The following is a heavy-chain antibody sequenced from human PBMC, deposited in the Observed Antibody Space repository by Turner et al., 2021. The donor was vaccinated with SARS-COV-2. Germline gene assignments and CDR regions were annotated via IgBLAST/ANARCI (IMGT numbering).Heavy chain of an antibody. J-gene: IGHJ4*02. V-gene: IGHV1-69*01. D-gene: IGHD2-15*01. CDR3: ARDYIGPLHY. CDR1: GGTFSSYA. Sequence: QVQLVQSVAEVKKPGSSVQVSCKASGGTFSSYAVTWVGQAPGQGLEWWGGIIPIFGTENYAQKFQGRVTITADESTSTAYMELSSLRSEDTAVYYCARDYIGPLHYWGQGTLVTVSS. CDR2: IIPIFGTE.